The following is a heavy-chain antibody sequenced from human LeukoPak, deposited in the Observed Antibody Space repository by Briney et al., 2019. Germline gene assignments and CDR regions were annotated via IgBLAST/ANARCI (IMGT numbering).Heavy chain of an antibody. J-gene: IGHJ6*02. D-gene: IGHD2-15*01. V-gene: IGHV3-30*04. CDR1: GFTFSGYP. CDR2: ISYDGSNK. CDR3: ARVPKAARYCSGGSCYYYYYYGMDV. Sequence: PGKSLRLSCAASGFTFSGYPIHWVRQAPGKGLEWVAVISYDGSNKYYADSVKGRFTISRDNSKNTLYLQMNSLRAEDTAVYYCARVPKAARYCSGGSCYYYYYYGMDVWGQGTTVTVSS.